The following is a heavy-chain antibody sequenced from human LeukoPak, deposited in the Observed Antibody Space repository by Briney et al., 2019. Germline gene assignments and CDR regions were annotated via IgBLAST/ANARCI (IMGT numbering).Heavy chain of an antibody. V-gene: IGHV3-9*01. D-gene: IGHD3-3*01. CDR2: ISWNSGSI. J-gene: IGHJ2*01. CDR1: GFTFDDYA. Sequence: GRSLRLSCAASGFTFDDYAMHWVRQAPGKGLEWVSGISWNSGSIGYADSVKGRFTISRDNAKNSLYLQMNSLRAEDTALYYCAKGEYYDFWSGYLDFDLWGRGTLVTVSS. CDR3: AKGEYYDFWSGYLDFDL.